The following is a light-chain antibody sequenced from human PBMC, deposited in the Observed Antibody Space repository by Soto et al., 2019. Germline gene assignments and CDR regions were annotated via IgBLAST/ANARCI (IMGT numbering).Light chain of an antibody. V-gene: IGKV3-20*01. J-gene: IGKJ1*01. CDR1: QSVSSSY. CDR3: QQYGSRWVT. CDR2: GAS. Sequence: EIVLTQSPGTLSLSPGERATLSCRASQSVSSSYLAWYQQKPGQAPRLLIYGASSRATGIPDRFSGSGSGTDFPLTISILEDEDFAVYYCQQYGSRWVTFGQGTKVEIK.